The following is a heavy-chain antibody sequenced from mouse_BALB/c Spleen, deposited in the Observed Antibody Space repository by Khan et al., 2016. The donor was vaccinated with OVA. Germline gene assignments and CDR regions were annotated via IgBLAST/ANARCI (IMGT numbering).Heavy chain of an antibody. D-gene: IGHD2-3*01. CDR3: ARCYDPYYAMDY. J-gene: IGHJ4*01. Sequence: QVQLKESGPGLVAPSQSLSITCTVSGFSLTSYGVNWVRQPPGKGLEWLGVIWAGGSTNYNSALMSRLSSSKDNSKSQVFLKMTSLQTDDKDMYYCARCYDPYYAMDYWGQGTSVTVSS. CDR1: GFSLTSYG. CDR2: IWAGGST. V-gene: IGHV2-9*02.